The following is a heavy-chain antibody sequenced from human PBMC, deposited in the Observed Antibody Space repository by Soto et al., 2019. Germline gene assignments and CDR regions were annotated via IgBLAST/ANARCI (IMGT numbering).Heavy chain of an antibody. CDR1: GFAFSNYA. J-gene: IGHJ4*02. CDR2: ISGGSETT. D-gene: IGHD3-10*01. CDR3: AKDLDGGFGELFFDK. Sequence: EVQLLESGGGLVQPGGSLRLSCVASGFAFSNYALGWVRQAPGKGLAWVSGISGGSETTSYADSVKGRFTISRDNSKDTLFLQMNSLRAEDTATYFCAKDLDGGFGELFFDKWGQGTLVTVSS. V-gene: IGHV3-23*01.